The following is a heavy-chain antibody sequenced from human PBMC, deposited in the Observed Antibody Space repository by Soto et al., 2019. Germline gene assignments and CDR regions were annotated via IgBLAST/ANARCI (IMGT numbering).Heavy chain of an antibody. D-gene: IGHD2-2*01. J-gene: IGHJ6*02. Sequence: GASVKVSCKASGGTFSSYAISWVRQAPGQGLEWMGGIIPIFGTANYAQKFQGRVTITADESTSTAYMELSSLGSEDTAVYYCARGGYQLLVNDYYYYGMDVWGQGTTVTVSS. CDR1: GGTFSSYA. V-gene: IGHV1-69*13. CDR3: ARGGYQLLVNDYYYYGMDV. CDR2: IIPIFGTA.